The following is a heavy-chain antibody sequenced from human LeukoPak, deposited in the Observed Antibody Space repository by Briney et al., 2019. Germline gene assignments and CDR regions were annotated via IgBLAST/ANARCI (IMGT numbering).Heavy chain of an antibody. V-gene: IGHV3-21*01. CDR2: ISSSSSYI. J-gene: IGHJ4*02. D-gene: IGHD2-15*01. Sequence: GGSLRLSCAASGFTFSSYSMNWVRQAPGKGLEWVSSISSSSSYIYYADSVKGRFTISRDNAKNSLYLQMNSLRAEDTAVYYCAFSSGGSCPAMDYWGQGTLVTVSS. CDR1: GFTFSSYS. CDR3: AFSSGGSCPAMDY.